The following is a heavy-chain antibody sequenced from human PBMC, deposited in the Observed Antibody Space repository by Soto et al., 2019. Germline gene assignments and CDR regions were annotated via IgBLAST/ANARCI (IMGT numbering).Heavy chain of an antibody. V-gene: IGHV1-69*06. CDR1: GGAISRYG. CDR3: AGHPNDQADYYNGMEV. Sequence: QVQLVQSGAEVKKPGSSVKVSCTASGGAISRYGMSWVRQAPGQGLEWMGGIIPIYGSPNYAQRFKGRVTSSEDISTNTVYRTLSSLKSEDTAVIYCAGHPNDQADYYNGMEVWGQGTPVTVSS. CDR2: IIPIYGSP. J-gene: IGHJ6*02. D-gene: IGHD2-8*01.